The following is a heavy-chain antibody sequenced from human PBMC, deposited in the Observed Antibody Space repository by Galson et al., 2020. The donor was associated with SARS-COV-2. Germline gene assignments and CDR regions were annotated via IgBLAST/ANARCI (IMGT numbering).Heavy chain of an antibody. D-gene: IGHD3-3*01. Sequence: KFGESLKISCAASGFSFSAYYMTWIRQAPGKGLEWVSYISNSGRNIYYVDSVKGRFTISRDNAKNSLSLQMNSLRAEDTAVYYCARGSSIIGDAFDIWGQGTMVTVSP. J-gene: IGHJ3*02. CDR3: ARGSSIIGDAFDI. CDR2: ISNSGRNI. V-gene: IGHV3-11*01. CDR1: GFSFSAYY.